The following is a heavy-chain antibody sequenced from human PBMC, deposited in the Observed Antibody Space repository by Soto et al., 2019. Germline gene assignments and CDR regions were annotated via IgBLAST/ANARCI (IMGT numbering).Heavy chain of an antibody. CDR2: INAGNGNT. J-gene: IGHJ5*02. D-gene: IGHD3-22*01. CDR1: GYTFTSYA. Sequence: PSVKVSCKASGYTFTSYAMHWVRQAPGQRLEWMGWINAGNGNTKYSQKFQGRVTITRDTSASTAYMELSSLRSEDTAVYYCARDTLYDSSGYYYAGYNWFDPWGQGTLVTVSS. CDR3: ARDTLYDSSGYYYAGYNWFDP. V-gene: IGHV1-3*01.